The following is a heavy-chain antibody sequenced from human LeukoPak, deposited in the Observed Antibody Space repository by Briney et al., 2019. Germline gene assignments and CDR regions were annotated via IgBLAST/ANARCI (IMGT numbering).Heavy chain of an antibody. CDR3: ARDRYDFWSGSPSPA. J-gene: IGHJ5*02. CDR2: ISGSGGST. CDR1: GFTFSSYA. Sequence: GGSLRLSCAASGFTFSSYAMSWVRQAPGKGLEWVSAISGSGGSTYYADSVKGRFTISRDNSKNTPYLQMNSLRAEDTAVYYCARDRYDFWSGSPSPAWGQGTLVTVSS. V-gene: IGHV3-23*01. D-gene: IGHD3-3*01.